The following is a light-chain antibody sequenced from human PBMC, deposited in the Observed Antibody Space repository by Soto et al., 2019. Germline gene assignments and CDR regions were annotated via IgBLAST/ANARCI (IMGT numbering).Light chain of an antibody. Sequence: DIQMTQSPSSLSSSLGDKGTLTCRASQSISSSLNWYQKKSGKDPNLLIYGVSRLQGGVPSRFSGSGSGTDLTLSISSLQHEDFANYYCQQSYTAPSITFGQGTRLEIK. CDR3: QQSYTAPSIT. J-gene: IGKJ5*01. CDR2: GVS. CDR1: QSISSS. V-gene: IGKV1-39*01.